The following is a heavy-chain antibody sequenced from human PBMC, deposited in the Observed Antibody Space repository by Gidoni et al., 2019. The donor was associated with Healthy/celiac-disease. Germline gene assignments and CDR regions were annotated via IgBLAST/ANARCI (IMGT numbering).Heavy chain of an antibody. J-gene: IGHJ3*02. CDR3: ARHLVRGSYYRAFDI. D-gene: IGHD1-26*01. V-gene: IGHV4-59*08. Sequence: QVQLQESGPGLVKPSETLSLTCTVSGGSIISYYWSWILQPPGKGLEWIGYIYYSGSTNYNPSLKSRVTISVDTAKNQFSLKLSSVTAADTAVYYCARHLVRGSYYRAFDIWGQGTMVTVSS. CDR1: GGSIISYY. CDR2: IYYSGST.